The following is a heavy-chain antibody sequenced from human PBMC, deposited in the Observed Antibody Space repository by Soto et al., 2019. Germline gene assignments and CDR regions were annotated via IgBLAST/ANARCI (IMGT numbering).Heavy chain of an antibody. CDR3: AHRPVSYSNYNCFDP. J-gene: IGHJ5*02. D-gene: IGHD4-4*01. Sequence: QITLKEAGPTLVKLTQTLTLTCTFSGFSLSTSGVGVGWIRQPPAKALAWLALSYWDDDKHHRPSLKSRLTSTKDTSKSQVVLTMANMDPVDTATYYCAHRPVSYSNYNCFDPWGQGTLVTVSS. CDR1: GFSLSTSGVG. V-gene: IGHV2-5*02. CDR2: SYWDDDK.